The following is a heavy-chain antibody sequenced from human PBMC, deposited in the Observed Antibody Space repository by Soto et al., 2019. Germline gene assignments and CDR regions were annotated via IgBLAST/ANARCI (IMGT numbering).Heavy chain of an antibody. V-gene: IGHV4-34*01. D-gene: IGHD6-13*01. CDR2: INHSGST. Sequence: SETLSLTCAVYGGSFSGYYWSWIRQPPGKGLEWIGEINHSGSTNYNPSLKSRVTISVDTSKNQFALKLSSVTAADTAVYYCARGSRRSSWYLVTDGWFDPWGQGTLVTVSS. CDR3: ARGSRRSSWYLVTDGWFDP. CDR1: GGSFSGYY. J-gene: IGHJ5*02.